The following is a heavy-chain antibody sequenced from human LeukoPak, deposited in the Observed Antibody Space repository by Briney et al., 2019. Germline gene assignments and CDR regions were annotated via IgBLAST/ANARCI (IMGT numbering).Heavy chain of an antibody. CDR3: ARGPPAAIWFDP. D-gene: IGHD2-2*01. Sequence: ASVKVSCKASGYTFTKYDINWVRQATGQGLEWMGWMNPNSGKTGCAQKFQGRVTITRNTFISTAYMELSSLKSEDTAVYYCARGPPAAIWFDPWGQGTLVIVSS. V-gene: IGHV1-8*03. J-gene: IGHJ5*02. CDR1: GYTFTKYD. CDR2: MNPNSGKT.